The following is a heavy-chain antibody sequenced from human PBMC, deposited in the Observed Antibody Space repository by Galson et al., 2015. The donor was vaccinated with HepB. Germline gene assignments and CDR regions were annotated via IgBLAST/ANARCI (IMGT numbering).Heavy chain of an antibody. CDR3: AREVTGPTSGMNY. Sequence: SLRLSCAASGFTFSNYWMSWVRQAPGKGLEWVANIKQGGSEKYYVDSVEGRFTISRDNANNSLYLQMNSLRAEDTAVYYCAREVTGPTSGMNYWGQGTLVTVSS. CDR1: GFTFSNYW. D-gene: IGHD1-7*01. CDR2: IKQGGSEK. J-gene: IGHJ4*02. V-gene: IGHV3-7*01.